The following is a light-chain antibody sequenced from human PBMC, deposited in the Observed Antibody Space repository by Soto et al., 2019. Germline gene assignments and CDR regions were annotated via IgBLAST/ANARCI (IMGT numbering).Light chain of an antibody. J-gene: IGLJ1*01. CDR3: CSYTTSSTDV. CDR1: SSDVGGYNY. CDR2: DVS. Sequence: QSALTQPASVSGSPGQSIAISCTGTSSDVGGYNYVSWYQQHPGKAPELMIYDVSNRPSGVSNRFSGSKSGNTASLTISGLQAEDEADYYCCSYTTSSTDVFGTGTKVTVL. V-gene: IGLV2-14*03.